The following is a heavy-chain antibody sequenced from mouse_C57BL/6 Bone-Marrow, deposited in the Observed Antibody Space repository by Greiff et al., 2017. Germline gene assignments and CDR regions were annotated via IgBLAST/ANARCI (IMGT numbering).Heavy chain of an antibody. V-gene: IGHV5-15*01. CDR3: ARRGFMDY. J-gene: IGHJ4*01. CDR1: GFTFSDYG. Sequence: EVQGVESGGGLVQPGGSLKLSCAASGFTFSDYGMAWVRQAPRKGPEWVAFISNLAYSIYYADTVTGRFTISRENAKNTRYLEMSSLRSEDTAMYYCARRGFMDYWGQGTSVTVSS. CDR2: ISNLAYSI.